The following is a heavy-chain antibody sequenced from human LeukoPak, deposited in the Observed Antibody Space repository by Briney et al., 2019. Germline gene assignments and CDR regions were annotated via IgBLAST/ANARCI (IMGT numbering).Heavy chain of an antibody. J-gene: IGHJ4*02. Sequence: GGSLRLSCAASGFTFSTYAMTWVRQAPGKGLEWVSSISGSSSDIYYADSVKGRFTISRDNAKNSVYLQMKSLRVEDTAVYYCARRGYHDSSGFDYWGQGTLVTVSS. D-gene: IGHD3-16*01. V-gene: IGHV3-21*01. CDR2: ISGSSSDI. CDR3: ARRGYHDSSGFDY. CDR1: GFTFSTYA.